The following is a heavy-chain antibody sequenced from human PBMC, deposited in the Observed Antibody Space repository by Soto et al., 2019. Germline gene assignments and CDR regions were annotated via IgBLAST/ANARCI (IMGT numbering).Heavy chain of an antibody. CDR3: AIVRGGYYYSLDY. CDR2: INAGNGNT. V-gene: IGHV1-3*01. Sequence: QVQLVQSGAEVKKPGASVKVSCKASGYTFTSYAMHWVRQAPGQRLEWMGWINAGNGNTKYSQKFQGRVTITRDTSGSTAYMELSSLRSEDTAVYYCAIVRGGYYYSLDYWGQGTLVTVSS. CDR1: GYTFTSYA. J-gene: IGHJ4*02. D-gene: IGHD3-22*01.